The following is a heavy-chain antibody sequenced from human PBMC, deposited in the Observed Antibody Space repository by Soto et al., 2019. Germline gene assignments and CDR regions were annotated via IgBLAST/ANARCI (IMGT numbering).Heavy chain of an antibody. CDR2: ISWNSGNI. V-gene: IGHV3-9*01. J-gene: IGHJ4*02. CDR3: XXXXXXXXXXXPFDY. CDR1: GFTFDDYA. Sequence: EVQLEESGGALVQPGRSLRLSCAASGFTFDDYAMHWVRQVLGNGLEWVSSISWNSGNIGYADSVKGRFTTSRDNXXXXXXXXXXXXXXXXXXXXXXXXXXXXXXXXXPFDYWGQGTLVTVSS.